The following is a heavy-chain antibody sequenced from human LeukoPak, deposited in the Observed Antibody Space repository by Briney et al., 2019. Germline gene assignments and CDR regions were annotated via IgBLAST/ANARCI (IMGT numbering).Heavy chain of an antibody. D-gene: IGHD3-9*01. CDR2: ISSSSSTI. V-gene: IGHV3-48*01. CDR3: ARGRAYDILTGYPGVYYYYYYMDV. Sequence: PGGSLRLSRAASGFTFSSYSMNWVRQAPGKGLEWVSYISSSSSTIYYADSVKGRFTITRDNAKNSLYLQMNSLRAEDTAVYYCARGRAYDILTGYPGVYYYYYYMDVWGKGTTVTVSS. J-gene: IGHJ6*03. CDR1: GFTFSSYS.